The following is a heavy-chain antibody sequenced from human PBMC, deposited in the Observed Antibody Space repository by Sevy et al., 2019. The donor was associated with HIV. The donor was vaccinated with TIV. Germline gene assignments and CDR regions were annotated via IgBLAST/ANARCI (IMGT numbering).Heavy chain of an antibody. J-gene: IGHJ3*02. CDR3: ARVPPTRAFDI. D-gene: IGHD1-1*01. CDR2: ISYDVINK. V-gene: IGHV3-30*04. CDR1: GFTFSNYA. Sequence: GGSLRLSCAASGFTFSNYAMHWVRQTPGKGLEWLAVISYDVINKYYADSVKGRFTISRDNSKNTLYLQMNSLTTEDTAVYYCARVPPTRAFDIWGQGTLVTVSS.